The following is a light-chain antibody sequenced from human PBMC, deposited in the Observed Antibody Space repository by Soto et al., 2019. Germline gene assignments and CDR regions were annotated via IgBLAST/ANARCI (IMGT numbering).Light chain of an antibody. V-gene: IGLV1-47*01. CDR2: RNN. Sequence: QSVLAQPPSASGTPGQTVTISCSGSSSNIGSAYIYWYQHLPGTAPKLLIYRNNQRPSGVPDRFSASKSGTSASLAISGLRSEDDADYYRAAWDDSLVVFGGGTQLTVL. J-gene: IGLJ2*01. CDR3: AAWDDSLVV. CDR1: SSNIGSAY.